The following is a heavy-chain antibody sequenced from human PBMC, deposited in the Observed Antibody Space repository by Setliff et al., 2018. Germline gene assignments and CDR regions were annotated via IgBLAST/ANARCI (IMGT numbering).Heavy chain of an antibody. CDR2: INPSGGLT. J-gene: IGHJ3*02. V-gene: IGHV1-46*03. CDR1: GYTLTNYY. CDR3: ARDRFYNSWSGTSITAPHDAFDI. Sequence: GASVKVSCKASGYTLTNYYMHWVRQAPGQGLGWMGIINPSGGLTRYAQKFQGKVTMTRDTSTRTVYMEVSSLRSEDTAVYFCARDRFYNSWSGTSITAPHDAFDIWGQGTMVTVSS. D-gene: IGHD3-3*01.